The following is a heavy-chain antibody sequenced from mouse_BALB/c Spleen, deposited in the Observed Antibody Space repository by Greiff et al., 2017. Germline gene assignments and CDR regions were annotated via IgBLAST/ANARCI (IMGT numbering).Heavy chain of an antibody. D-gene: IGHD3-1*01. CDR1: GYTFTSYY. J-gene: IGHJ4*01. Sequence: QVQLQQSGAELVKPGASVTLSCKASGYTFTSYYMYWVKQSPGQGLEWIGEINPSNGGTNFNEKFKSKATLTVDKSSSTAYMQLSSLTSEDSAVYYCTRWARAYYAMDYWGQGTSVTVSS. CDR3: TRWARAYYAMDY. CDR2: INPSNGGT. V-gene: IGHV1S81*02.